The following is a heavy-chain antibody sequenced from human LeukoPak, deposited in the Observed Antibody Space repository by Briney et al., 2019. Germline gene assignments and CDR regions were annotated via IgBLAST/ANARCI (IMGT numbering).Heavy chain of an antibody. J-gene: IGHJ5*02. D-gene: IGHD2-2*01. CDR2: INPNSGDT. CDR1: GYTFTDYY. V-gene: IGHV1-2*02. Sequence: ASVKVSCKASGYTFTDYYIHWVRQAPGQGLEWMGWINPNSGDTNYAQKFQGRVTMTRDTSINTAYMEVSRLRSDDTAVYYCAKDWDCSRTSCRSWFDPWGQGTLVTVPS. CDR3: AKDWDCSRTSCRSWFDP.